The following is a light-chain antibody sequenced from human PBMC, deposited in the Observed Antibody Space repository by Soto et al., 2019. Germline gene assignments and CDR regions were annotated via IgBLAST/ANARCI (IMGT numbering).Light chain of an antibody. CDR1: QSVTSN. J-gene: IGKJ1*01. CDR3: QQYNNWPPDRT. Sequence: EIVLTQSPATLSVSPGERATLSCRASQSVTSNLAWYQQKPGQAPRLLIYGASTRATGIPARFSGSGSGTELTLTISSLQSEDVATYFCQQYNNWPPDRTFGQGTKVESK. CDR2: GAS. V-gene: IGKV3-15*01.